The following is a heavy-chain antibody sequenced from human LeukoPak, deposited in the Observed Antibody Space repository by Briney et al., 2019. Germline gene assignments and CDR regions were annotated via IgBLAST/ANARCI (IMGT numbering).Heavy chain of an antibody. Sequence: SKTLSLTCTVSNGSISSYHWSWVRQPPGKGLEWIGYILTSGTTNYNPSLKSRLTISVDTSKNQFTLKLSSVTAADMAVYYCARLRVSGSYLYYFDYWGQGTLVTVSS. V-gene: IGHV4-4*09. J-gene: IGHJ4*02. CDR3: ARLRVSGSYLYYFDY. D-gene: IGHD1-26*01. CDR2: ILTSGTT. CDR1: NGSISSYH.